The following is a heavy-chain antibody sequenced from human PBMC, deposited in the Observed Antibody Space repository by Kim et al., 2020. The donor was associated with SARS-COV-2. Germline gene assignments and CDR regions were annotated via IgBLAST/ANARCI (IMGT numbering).Heavy chain of an antibody. CDR3: AKRIQPKQKSRDGMDV. Sequence: GGSLRLSCAASGFTFSSYAMSWVRQAPGKGLEWVSDISGSGGSTYYADSVKGRFTISRDNSKNTLYLQMNSLRAEDTAVYYCAKRIQPKQKSRDGMDVWGQGTTVTVSS. CDR1: GFTFSSYA. J-gene: IGHJ6*02. V-gene: IGHV3-23*01. CDR2: ISGSGGST. D-gene: IGHD5-18*01.